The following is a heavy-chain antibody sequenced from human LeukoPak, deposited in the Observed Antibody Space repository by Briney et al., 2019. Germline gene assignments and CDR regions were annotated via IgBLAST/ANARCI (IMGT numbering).Heavy chain of an antibody. D-gene: IGHD5-18*01. CDR2: ISSSSSYI. CDR3: ARLYRIQLWPIGPNYYYYMDV. Sequence: GGSLRLSCAASGFTFSSYSMNWVRQAPGKGLEWVSSISSSSSYIYYADSVKGRFTISRDNAKNSLYLRMNSLRAEDTAVYYCARLYRIQLWPIGPNYYYYMDVWGKGATVTVSS. J-gene: IGHJ6*03. V-gene: IGHV3-21*01. CDR1: GFTFSSYS.